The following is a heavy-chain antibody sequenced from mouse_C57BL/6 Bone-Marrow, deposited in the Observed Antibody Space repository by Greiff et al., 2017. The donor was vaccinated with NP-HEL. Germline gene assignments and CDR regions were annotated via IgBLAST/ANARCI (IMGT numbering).Heavy chain of an antibody. CDR2: SRNKANDYTT. V-gene: IGHV7-1*01. CDR3: ARDDYGSSYLAY. Sequence: EVKLVESGGGLVQSGRSLRLSCATSGFTFSDFYMEWVRQAPGKGLEWIAASRNKANDYTTEYSASVKGRFIVSRDTSQSILYLQMNALRAEDTAIYYCARDDYGSSYLAYWGQGTLVTVSA. J-gene: IGHJ3*01. D-gene: IGHD1-1*01. CDR1: GFTFSDFY.